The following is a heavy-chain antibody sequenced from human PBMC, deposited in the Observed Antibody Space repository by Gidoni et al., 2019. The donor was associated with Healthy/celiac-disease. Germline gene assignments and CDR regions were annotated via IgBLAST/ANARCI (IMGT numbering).Heavy chain of an antibody. CDR3: AHSIYSRYYDILTGYE. D-gene: IGHD3-9*01. J-gene: IGHJ4*02. CDR2: IYWNDDK. V-gene: IGHV2-5*01. Sequence: QITLKESGPTLVKPTQTLTLTCTFSGFSLSTSGVGVGWIRQPPGKALEWLALIYWNDDKRYSPSLKSRLTITKDTSKNQVVLTMTNMDPVDTATYYCAHSIYSRYYDILTGYEWGQGTLVTVSS. CDR1: GFSLSTSGVG.